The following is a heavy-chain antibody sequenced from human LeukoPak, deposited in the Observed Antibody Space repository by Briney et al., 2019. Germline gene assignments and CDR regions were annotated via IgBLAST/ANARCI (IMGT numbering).Heavy chain of an antibody. Sequence: ASVKVSCKTSGYTFTSFDVNWVRQAAGQGLEWLGWMNPYTGKTGYAQKFQGRVTITRDTSASTAYMELSSLRSEDTAVYYCARMGRPGYCSSTSCYAAFDIWGQGTMVTVSS. V-gene: IGHV1-8*03. D-gene: IGHD2-2*01. CDR2: MNPYTGKT. J-gene: IGHJ3*02. CDR3: ARMGRPGYCSSTSCYAAFDI. CDR1: GYTFTSFD.